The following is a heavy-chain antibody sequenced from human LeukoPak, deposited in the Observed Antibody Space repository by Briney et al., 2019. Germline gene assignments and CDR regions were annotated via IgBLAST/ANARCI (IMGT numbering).Heavy chain of an antibody. Sequence: GGSLRLSCAASGFTVSSNWMSWVRQAPGKGLEWVANVNQDESQKYYVDSVKGRFSISRDNTKNLLYLQMNSLGVEDTAVYYCARDYGWSFANWGQGTLVTVSS. CDR2: VNQDESQK. D-gene: IGHD3-10*01. CDR1: GFTVSSNW. J-gene: IGHJ4*02. CDR3: ARDYGWSFAN. V-gene: IGHV3-7*03.